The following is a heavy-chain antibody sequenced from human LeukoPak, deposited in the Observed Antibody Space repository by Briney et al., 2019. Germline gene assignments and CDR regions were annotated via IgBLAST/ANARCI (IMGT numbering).Heavy chain of an antibody. CDR1: GYSFTSYW. J-gene: IGHJ4*02. V-gene: IGHV5-51*01. CDR2: IYPGDSDT. CDR3: ARGGSSSSLGYPY. Sequence: GESLKISFKGSGYSFTSYWIGWVRPLPGKGLEWMGIIYPGDSDTRYSPSFQGQVTISADKSISTAYLQWSSLKASDTAMYYCARGGSSSSLGYPYWGQGTLVTVSS. D-gene: IGHD6-6*01.